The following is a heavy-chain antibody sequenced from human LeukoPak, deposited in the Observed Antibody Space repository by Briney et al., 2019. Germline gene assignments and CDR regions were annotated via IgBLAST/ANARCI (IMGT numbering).Heavy chain of an antibody. CDR2: ISSTGGTT. J-gene: IGHJ6*03. Sequence: SGGSLRLSCAASGFTFSSYAMSWVRQAPGKGLEWVSAISSTGGTTYYADSVKGRFTISRDNSKNTLYLQMNSLRAEDTAIYYCAKNGDRGAYCSGGSCYPYYYYYMDVWGKGTTVTISS. D-gene: IGHD2-15*01. CDR1: GFTFSSYA. CDR3: AKNGDRGAYCSGGSCYPYYYYYMDV. V-gene: IGHV3-23*01.